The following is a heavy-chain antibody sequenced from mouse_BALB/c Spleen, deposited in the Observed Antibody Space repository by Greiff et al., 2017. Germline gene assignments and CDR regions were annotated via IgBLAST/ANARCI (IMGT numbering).Heavy chain of an antibody. CDR2: INSNGGST. V-gene: IGHV5-6-3*01. Sequence: EVKLVESGGGLVQPGGSLKLSCAASGFTFSSYGMSWVRQTPDKRLELVATINSNGGSTYYPDSVKGRFTISRDNAKNTLYLQMSSLKSEDTAMYYCAKLGRGWFAYWGQGTLVTVSA. D-gene: IGHD4-1*01. CDR1: GFTFSSYG. CDR3: AKLGRGWFAY. J-gene: IGHJ3*01.